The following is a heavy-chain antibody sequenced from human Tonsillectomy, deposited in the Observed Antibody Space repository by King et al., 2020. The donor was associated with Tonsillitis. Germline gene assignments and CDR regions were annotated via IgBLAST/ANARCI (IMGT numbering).Heavy chain of an antibody. V-gene: IGHV4-4*07. CDR3: ARDRDIVVLPAAHRWFDP. CDR1: GGSISSYY. Sequence: VQLQESCPGLVKPSETLSLTCTVSGGSISSYYWSCIRQPAGKGLEWIGRIYTSGSTNYNPSLKSRVTMSVDTSKNQFSLKLSSVTAADTAVYYCARDRDIVVLPAAHRWFDPWGQGTLVTVSS. D-gene: IGHD2-2*01. J-gene: IGHJ5*02. CDR2: IYTSGST.